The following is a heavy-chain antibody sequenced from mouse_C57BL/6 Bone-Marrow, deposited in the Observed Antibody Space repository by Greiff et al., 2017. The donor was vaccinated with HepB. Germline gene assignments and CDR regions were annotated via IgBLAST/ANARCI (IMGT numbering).Heavy chain of an antibody. CDR3: AGYFAY. V-gene: IGHV1-59*01. CDR1: GYTFTSYW. CDR2: IDPSDSYT. J-gene: IGHJ3*01. D-gene: IGHD2-14*01. Sequence: QVQLQQPGAELVRPGTSVKLSCKASGYTFTSYWMHWVKQRPGQGLEWIGVIDPSDSYTNYNQKFKGKATLTVDTSSSTAYMQLSSLTSEASAVYYCAGYFAYWGRGTLVTVSA.